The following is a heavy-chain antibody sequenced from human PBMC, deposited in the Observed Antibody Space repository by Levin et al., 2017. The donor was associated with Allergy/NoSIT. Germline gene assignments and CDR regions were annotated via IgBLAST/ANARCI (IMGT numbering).Heavy chain of an antibody. CDR1: GGSISSSSYY. CDR2: IYYSGST. D-gene: IGHD1-7*01. CDR3: ARRDIGNWNYYY. V-gene: IGHV4-39*01. Sequence: SQTLSLTCTVSGGSISSSSYYWGWIRQPPGKGLEWIGSIYYSGSTYYNPSLKSRVTISVDTSKNQFSLKLSSVTAADTAVYYCARRDIGNWNYYYWGQGTLVTVSS. J-gene: IGHJ4*02.